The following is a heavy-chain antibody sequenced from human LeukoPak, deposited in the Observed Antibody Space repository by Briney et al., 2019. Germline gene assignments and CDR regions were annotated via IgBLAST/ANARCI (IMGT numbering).Heavy chain of an antibody. CDR1: GFTSSSYA. J-gene: IGHJ4*02. Sequence: PVESLRLSCAASGFTSSSYAMSWVRQAPGQGLEWVSAISGSGGSTYYADSVKGRFTISRDNSKNTLYLQMKSLRAEDTAVYYCAKTLPHIVVVTAIDYWGQGTLVTVSS. CDR2: ISGSGGST. D-gene: IGHD2-21*02. V-gene: IGHV3-23*01. CDR3: AKTLPHIVVVTAIDY.